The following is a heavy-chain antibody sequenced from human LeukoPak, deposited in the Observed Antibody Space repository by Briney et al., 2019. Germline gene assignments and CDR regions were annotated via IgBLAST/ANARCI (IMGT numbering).Heavy chain of an antibody. CDR1: GYTFTGYY. J-gene: IGHJ6*03. Sequence: GASVKVSCKASGYTFTGYYMHWVRQAPGQGLEWMGWINPNSGGTNYAQKFQGRVTMTRDTSISTAYMEPSRLRSDDTAVYYCARQPDYYYYYMDVWGKGTTVTVSS. CDR2: INPNSGGT. D-gene: IGHD1-14*01. V-gene: IGHV1-2*02. CDR3: ARQPDYYYYYMDV.